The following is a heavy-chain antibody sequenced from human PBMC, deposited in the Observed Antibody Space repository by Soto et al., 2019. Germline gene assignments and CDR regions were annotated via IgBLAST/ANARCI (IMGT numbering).Heavy chain of an antibody. V-gene: IGHV4-31*03. CDR3: ARALPAAAMMAIGRKHWFDP. Sequence: SETLCLTCTASGGSISSGGYCWIWIRQHPGKGLEWIGYINYSGSTSSNPSLKGRGTISIDRSKTQFSLNLSSVSATDTAVYDCARALPAAAMMAIGRKHWFDPWGQGTLVTVSS. J-gene: IGHJ5*02. D-gene: IGHD2-2*01. CDR2: INYSGST. CDR1: GGSISSGGYC.